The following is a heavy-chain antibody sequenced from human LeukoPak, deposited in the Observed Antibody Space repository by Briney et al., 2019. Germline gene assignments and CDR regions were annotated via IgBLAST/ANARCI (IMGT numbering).Heavy chain of an antibody. CDR1: GGSISSYS. J-gene: IGHJ4*02. D-gene: IGHD1-26*01. CDR3: ARHVGSENYPRYFDY. Sequence: KPSETLSLTCTVSGGSISSYSWSWIRQPPGKGLEWIGYIYYSGSTNYNPSLKSRVTISVDTSKNQFSLKLTSVTAADTAVYYCARHVGSENYPRYFDYWGQGTLVTASS. V-gene: IGHV4-59*08. CDR2: IYYSGST.